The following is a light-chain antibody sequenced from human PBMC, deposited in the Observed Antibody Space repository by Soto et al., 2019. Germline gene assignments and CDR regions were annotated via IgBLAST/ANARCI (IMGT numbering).Light chain of an antibody. CDR3: QQSYSTHT. CDR1: QSISSY. V-gene: IGKV1-39*01. J-gene: IGKJ2*01. Sequence: DIQMTQSPSSLSASVGDRVTITCRASQSISSYLNWYQQKPGKAPKLLIYAASSLQCGVPSKFSGSRYGTDFTITISSLQPEDVATYYCQQSYSTHTFGQGTKLEIK. CDR2: AAS.